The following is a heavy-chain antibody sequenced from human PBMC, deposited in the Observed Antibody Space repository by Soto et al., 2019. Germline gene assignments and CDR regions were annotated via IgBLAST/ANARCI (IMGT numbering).Heavy chain of an antibody. CDR2: IGSRTSDI. D-gene: IGHD3-22*01. J-gene: IGHJ3*02. CDR1: GFTLSRDT. CDR3: VRDYYDTSGYPNTFDM. V-gene: IGHV3-21*01. Sequence: VGSLRLSCAASGFTLSRDTMNWVRQAPGKGLEWVSFIGSRTSDIYYADSVKGRFTISRDNAKNSLYLDLTRLRAEDTAVYFCVRDYYDTSGYPNTFDMWGQGTMVTVSS.